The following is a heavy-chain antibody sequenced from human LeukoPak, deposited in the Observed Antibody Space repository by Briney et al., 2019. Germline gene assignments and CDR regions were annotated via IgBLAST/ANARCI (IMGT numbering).Heavy chain of an antibody. CDR2: INHSGST. J-gene: IGHJ6*03. Sequence: PSETLSLTCAVYGGSFSGYYWSWIRQPPGKGLGWMGEINHSGSTNYNPSLKSRVTISVDTSKNQFSLKLSSVTAADTAVYYCARGLAAAGIYYYYYYMDVWGKGTTVTVSS. V-gene: IGHV4-34*01. CDR3: ARGLAAAGIYYYYYYMDV. D-gene: IGHD6-13*01. CDR1: GGSFSGYY.